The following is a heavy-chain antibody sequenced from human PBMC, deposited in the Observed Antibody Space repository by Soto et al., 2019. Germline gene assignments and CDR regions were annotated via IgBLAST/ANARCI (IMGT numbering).Heavy chain of an antibody. V-gene: IGHV4-59*01. CDR3: TREFNYGHNWFDP. J-gene: IGHJ5*02. D-gene: IGHD3-10*01. CDR1: GGSFSGYY. Sequence: PSETLSLTCAVYGGSFSGYYWSWIRQPPGKGLEWIGYIYYSGSTNYNPSLKSRVTISVDTSKNQFSLELRSVTTADTAVYYCTREFNYGHNWFDPWGQGTLVTVSS. CDR2: IYYSGST.